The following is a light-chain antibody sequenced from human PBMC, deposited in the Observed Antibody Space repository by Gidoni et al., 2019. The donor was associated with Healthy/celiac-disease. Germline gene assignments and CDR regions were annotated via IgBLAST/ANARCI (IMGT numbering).Light chain of an antibody. J-gene: IGLJ2*01. CDR2: GNS. CDR1: SSNIGAGYD. Sequence: QSVLTPPPSVSGAPGQRVTISCPGSSSNIGAGYDVHWYQQLPGTAPKLLIYGNSNRPSGVPDRFSGSKSGTSASLAITGLQAEDEADYYCQSYDSSLVFGGGTKLTVL. CDR3: QSYDSSLV. V-gene: IGLV1-40*01.